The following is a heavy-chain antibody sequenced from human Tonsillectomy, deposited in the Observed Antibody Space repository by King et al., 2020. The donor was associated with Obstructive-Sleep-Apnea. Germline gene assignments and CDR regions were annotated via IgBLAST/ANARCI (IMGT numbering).Heavy chain of an antibody. CDR2: IKQDGSEK. CDR1: GFTFSSYW. Sequence: LVESGGGLVQPGGSLRLSCAASGFTFSSYWMSWVRQAPGKGLEWVANIKQDGSEKYYVDSVKGRFTISRDNAKNSLYLKMNSLRAEDTAVYYCARDVRYCSGGSCHPADAFDIWGQGTMVTVSS. D-gene: IGHD2-15*01. CDR3: ARDVRYCSGGSCHPADAFDI. J-gene: IGHJ3*02. V-gene: IGHV3-7*01.